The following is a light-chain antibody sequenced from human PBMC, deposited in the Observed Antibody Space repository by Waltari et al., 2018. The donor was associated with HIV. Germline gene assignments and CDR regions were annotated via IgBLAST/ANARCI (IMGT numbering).Light chain of an antibody. J-gene: IGKJ2*01. CDR3: MQVRYWPHT. Sequence: EVLIPQSPLSLAVAVGQPASISFQSHQSLLYSDGLLYLFWFQLRPGQSPRRLIYTVSYRDSEVPLRFVGSGAGTEVELSITRVEAEDAVLYFCMQVRYWPHTFGQGTNLQV. CDR2: TVS. V-gene: IGKV2-30*01. CDR1: QSLLYSDGLLY.